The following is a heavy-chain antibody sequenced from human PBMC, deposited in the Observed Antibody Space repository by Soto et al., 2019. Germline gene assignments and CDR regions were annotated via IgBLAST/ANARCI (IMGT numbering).Heavy chain of an antibody. CDR3: ARGRESGNGEVAGY. CDR1: GGTFSSYA. J-gene: IGHJ4*02. CDR2: IIPIFGKA. Sequence: HVQLVQSGAEVKKPGSSVKVSCKASGGTFSSYASNWVRQAPGQGLECLGGIIPIFGKANYAQKCRGRVTFTADESTSTAYMELSRLRSEETALYYCARGRESGNGEVAGYWGQGTLVTVSS. V-gene: IGHV1-69*01. D-gene: IGHD1-26*01.